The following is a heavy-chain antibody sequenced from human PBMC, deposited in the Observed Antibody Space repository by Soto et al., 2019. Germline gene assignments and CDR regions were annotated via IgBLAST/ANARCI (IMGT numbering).Heavy chain of an antibody. J-gene: IGHJ4*02. CDR1: GYTCTSSG. V-gene: IGHV1-18*04. CDR3: ASTDYYDSSYYDY. CDR2: ISAYNGNT. Sequence: QVQLVQSGAEVKKPGASVKVSCKASGYTCTSSGISWVRQAPGQGLEWRGWISAYNGNTKDAQKLQGRVTMTTDTSTSTAYMESRSRRSEATAVYYCASTDYYDSSYYDYWGQLTLVTVSS. D-gene: IGHD3-22*01.